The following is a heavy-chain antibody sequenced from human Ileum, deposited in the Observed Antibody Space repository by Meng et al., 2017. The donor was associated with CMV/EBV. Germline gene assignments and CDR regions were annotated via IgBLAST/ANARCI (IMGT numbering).Heavy chain of an antibody. CDR1: GDSISSNNW. CDR2: IYRDGTT. V-gene: IGHV4-4*02. J-gene: IGHJ4*02. D-gene: IGHD1-1*01. Sequence: QVQLQESGPRLVKPSGPLSLTCAVSGDSISSNNWWSWVRLSPGEGLEWIGDIYRDGTTNYNPSLKSRVTMSVDKSKNQFSLRLNSLTAADTAVYYCARGTPNFGFDYWGQGTLVTVSS. CDR3: ARGTPNFGFDY.